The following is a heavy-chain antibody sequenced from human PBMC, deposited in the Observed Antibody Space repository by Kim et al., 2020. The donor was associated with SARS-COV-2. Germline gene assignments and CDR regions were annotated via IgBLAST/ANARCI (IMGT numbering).Heavy chain of an antibody. D-gene: IGHD3-22*01. CDR3: ARALANYYDSSGYYNFDY. CDR2: IYSGGST. Sequence: GGSLRLSCAASGFTVSSNYMSWVRQAPGKGLEWVSVIYSGGSTYYANSVTGRFTISRHNSKNTLYLQMNSMRAEDTAVYYCARALANYYDSSGYYNFDYWGHGTLGTVSS. CDR1: GFTVSSNY. J-gene: IGHJ4*01. V-gene: IGHV3-53*04.